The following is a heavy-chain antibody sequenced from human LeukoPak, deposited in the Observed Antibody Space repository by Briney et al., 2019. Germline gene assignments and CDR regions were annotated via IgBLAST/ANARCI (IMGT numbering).Heavy chain of an antibody. CDR1: GFTFDDYA. Sequence: GRSLRLSCAASGFTFDDYAMHWVRQAPGKGLEWVSGISWNSGSIGYADSGKGRFTISRDNAKNSLYLQMNSLRAEDTALYYCAKYYYYYGMDVWGQGTTVTVSS. J-gene: IGHJ6*02. CDR3: AKYYYYYGMDV. CDR2: ISWNSGSI. V-gene: IGHV3-9*01.